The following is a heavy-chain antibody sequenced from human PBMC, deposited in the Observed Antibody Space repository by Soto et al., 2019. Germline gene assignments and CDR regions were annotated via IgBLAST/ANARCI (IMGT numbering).Heavy chain of an antibody. Sequence: PGGSLRLSCAAPGFTFSSYAMSWVRQAPGKGLEWVSAISGSGGSTYYADSVKGRFTISRDNSKNTLYLQMNSLRAEDTAVYYCAKMLGGYCSGGSCHPDYYYYYGMDVWGQGTTVTVSS. CDR2: ISGSGGST. V-gene: IGHV3-23*01. CDR1: GFTFSSYA. J-gene: IGHJ6*02. D-gene: IGHD2-15*01. CDR3: AKMLGGYCSGGSCHPDYYYYYGMDV.